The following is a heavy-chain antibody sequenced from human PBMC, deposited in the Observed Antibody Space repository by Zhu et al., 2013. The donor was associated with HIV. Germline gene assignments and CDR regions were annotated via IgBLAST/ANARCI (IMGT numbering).Heavy chain of an antibody. V-gene: IGHV1-69*01. CDR3: ASRTAAAGQGLRAEYFQH. CDR1: GGTFSSYA. D-gene: IGHD6-13*01. J-gene: IGHJ1*01. Sequence: QVQLVQSGAEVKKPGSSVKVSCKASGGTFSSYAISWVRQAPGQGLEWMGGIIPIFGTANYAQKFQGRVTITADESTSTAYMELSSLRSEDTAVYYCASRTAAAGQGLRAEYFQHWGQGHPWSPSPQ. CDR2: IIPIFGTA.